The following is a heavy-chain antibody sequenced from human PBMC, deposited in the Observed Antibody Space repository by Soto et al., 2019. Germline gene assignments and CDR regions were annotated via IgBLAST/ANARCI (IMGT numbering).Heavy chain of an antibody. CDR3: ARGSTSHRRVVWRYCSGGSCPETNYYYYMDV. CDR1: GYTFTSYG. CDR2: ISAYNGNT. D-gene: IGHD2-15*01. Sequence: ASVKVSCKASGYTFTSYGISWVRQAPEQGLEWMGWISAYNGNTNYAQKLQGRVTMTTDTSTSTAYMELRSLRSDDTAVYYCARGSTSHRRVVWRYCSGGSCPETNYYYYMDVWGKGTTVTVSS. J-gene: IGHJ6*03. V-gene: IGHV1-18*01.